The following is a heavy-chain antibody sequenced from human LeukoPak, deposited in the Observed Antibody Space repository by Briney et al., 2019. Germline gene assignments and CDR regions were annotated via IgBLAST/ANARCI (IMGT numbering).Heavy chain of an antibody. CDR3: ARAFRARYFDL. J-gene: IGHJ2*01. V-gene: IGHV4-39*01. CDR2: IYYSGST. D-gene: IGHD2/OR15-2a*01. CDR1: GGSITTSSYY. Sequence: SETLSLTCTVSGGSITTSSYYWGWIRQPPGKGLEWIGIIYYSGSTYYNPSLKGRVTISVDTSKNRFSLKLSSVTAADTAVYYCARAFRARYFDLWGRGTLVTVSS.